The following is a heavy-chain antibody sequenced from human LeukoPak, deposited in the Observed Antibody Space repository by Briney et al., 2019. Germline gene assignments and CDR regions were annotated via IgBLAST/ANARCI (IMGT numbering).Heavy chain of an antibody. CDR1: GYTFTGYY. V-gene: IGHV1-2*02. Sequence: GASVKVSCKASGYTFTGYYMHWLRQAPGQGLEWMGWISPDSGATNYAQRFQGRVTMTRDTSISTAYMELSSLRYDDTAVYFCAREGYSTSSGPLDYWGQGTLVTVSS. J-gene: IGHJ4*02. CDR3: AREGYSTSSGPLDY. CDR2: ISPDSGAT. D-gene: IGHD6-6*01.